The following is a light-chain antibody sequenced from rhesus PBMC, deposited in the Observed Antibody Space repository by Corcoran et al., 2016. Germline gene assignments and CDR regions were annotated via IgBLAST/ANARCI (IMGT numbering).Light chain of an antibody. CDR2: GAS. CDR1: QSVSSY. CDR3: LQSSNWPQYS. J-gene: IGKJ2*01. Sequence: EIVMTQSPATLALSPGERATLSCRASQSVSSYLAWYQQKPGQAPRLLISGASSRATGNPDRFSGRGSGTEFTLTISSLEPEDVGVYFCLQSSNWPQYSFGQGTKVEIK. V-gene: IGKV3-24*04.